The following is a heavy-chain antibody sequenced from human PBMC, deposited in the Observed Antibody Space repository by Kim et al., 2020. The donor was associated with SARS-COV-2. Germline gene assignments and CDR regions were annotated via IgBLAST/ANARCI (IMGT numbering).Heavy chain of an antibody. CDR2: IYYSGST. CDR1: GGSISSYY. V-gene: IGHV4-59*01. D-gene: IGHD6-19*01. CDR3: ARYSPLIDMDSSGWYYAFDI. J-gene: IGHJ3*02. Sequence: SETLSLTCTVSGGSISSYYWSWIRQPPGKGLEWIGYIYYSGSTNYNPSLKSRVTISVDTSKNQFSLKLSSVTAADTAVYYCARYSPLIDMDSSGWYYAFDIWGQGTMVTVSS.